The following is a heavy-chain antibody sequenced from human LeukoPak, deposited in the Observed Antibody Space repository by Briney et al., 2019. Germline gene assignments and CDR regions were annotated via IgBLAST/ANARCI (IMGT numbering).Heavy chain of an antibody. CDR2: ISGSGGST. CDR3: ARVHGGDYVWGSYRCSDY. D-gene: IGHD3-16*02. J-gene: IGHJ4*02. CDR1: GFTFSSYA. V-gene: IGHV3-23*01. Sequence: GGSLRLSCAASGFTFSSYAMSWVRQAPGKGLEWVSAISGSGGSTYYADSVKGRFTISRDNSKNTLYLQMNSLRAEDTAVYYCARVHGGDYVWGSYRCSDYWGQGTLVTVSS.